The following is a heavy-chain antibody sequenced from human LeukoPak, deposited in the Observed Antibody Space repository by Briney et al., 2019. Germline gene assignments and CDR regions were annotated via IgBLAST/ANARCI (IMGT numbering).Heavy chain of an antibody. Sequence: GGSLRLSCAASGFTFDDYAMSWFRQDPGKGLEWVGFIRSKAYGGTTEYAASVKGRFTISRDDSKSIAYLQMNSLKTEDTAVYYCTRDIAVAVAGTVTPSHFDYWGQGTLVTVSS. CDR2: IRSKAYGGTT. CDR3: TRDIAVAVAGTVTPSHFDY. CDR1: GFTFDDYA. V-gene: IGHV3-49*03. J-gene: IGHJ4*02. D-gene: IGHD6-19*01.